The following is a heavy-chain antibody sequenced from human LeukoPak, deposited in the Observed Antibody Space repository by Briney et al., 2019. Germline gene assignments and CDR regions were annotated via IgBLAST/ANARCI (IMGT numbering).Heavy chain of an antibody. V-gene: IGHV3-30*03. CDR2: ISYDGSNK. D-gene: IGHD2-2*01. CDR3: ARGIRDCSSTSCRPHDAFDI. J-gene: IGHJ3*02. CDR1: GFTFSSYG. Sequence: GGSLRLSCAASGFTFSSYGMHWVRQAPGKGLEWVADISYDGSNKYYADSVKGRFTISRDNAKNSLYLQMNSLRAEDTAVYYCARGIRDCSSTSCRPHDAFDIWGQGTMVTVSS.